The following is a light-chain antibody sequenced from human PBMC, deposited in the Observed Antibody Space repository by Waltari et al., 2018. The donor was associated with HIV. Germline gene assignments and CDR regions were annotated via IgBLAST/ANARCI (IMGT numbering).Light chain of an antibody. CDR3: QQYSQWLT. CDR2: DAS. Sequence: SPATLSVSPGETATLSCRASQRVGRDLAWYQQRPGQAPRLLIYDASTRATGVPVRFSGSGSGTDFTLTINNLQSEDFAVYFCQQYSQWLTFGGGAKVEIK. V-gene: IGKV3-15*01. J-gene: IGKJ4*01. CDR1: QRVGRD.